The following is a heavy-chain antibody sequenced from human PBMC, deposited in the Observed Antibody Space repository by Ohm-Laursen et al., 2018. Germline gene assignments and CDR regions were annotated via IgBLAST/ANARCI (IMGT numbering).Heavy chain of an antibody. D-gene: IGHD3-22*01. CDR1: GGSISSYY. J-gene: IGHJ5*02. CDR2: IYTSGST. V-gene: IGHV4-4*07. CDR3: ARDYYDSSGDAWFDP. Sequence: GTLSLTCTVSGGSISSYYWSWIRQPAGKGLEWIGRIYTSGSTNYNPSLKSRVAMSVDTSKNQFSLKLSSVAAADTAVYYCARDYYDSSGDAWFDPWGQGTLVTVSS.